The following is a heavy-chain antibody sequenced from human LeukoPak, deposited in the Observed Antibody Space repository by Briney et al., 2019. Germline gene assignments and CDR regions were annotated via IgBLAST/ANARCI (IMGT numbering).Heavy chain of an antibody. D-gene: IGHD1-26*01. CDR3: ARDLAIVGATPSSY. CDR2: ISAYNGNT. Sequence: ASVKVSCKASGYTFTSYYMHWVRQAPGQGLEWMGWISAYNGNTNYAQKLQGRVTMTTDASTSTAYMELRSLRSDDTAVYYCARDLAIVGATPSSYWGQGTLVTVSS. CDR1: GYTFTSYY. J-gene: IGHJ4*02. V-gene: IGHV1-18*04.